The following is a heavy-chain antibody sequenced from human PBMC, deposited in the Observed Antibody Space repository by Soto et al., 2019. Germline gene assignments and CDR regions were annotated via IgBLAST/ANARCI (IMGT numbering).Heavy chain of an antibody. CDR2: IYSGGST. V-gene: IGHV3-53*04. CDR1: GFTVSSNY. Sequence: GGSLRLSYAASGFTVSSNYMSWVRQAPGKGLEWVSVIYSGGSTYYADSVKGRFTISRHNSKNTLYLQMNSLRAEDTAVYYCARVVFPDFWSGYRMSTNWFDPWGQGTLVTVSS. CDR3: ARVVFPDFWSGYRMSTNWFDP. J-gene: IGHJ5*02. D-gene: IGHD3-3*01.